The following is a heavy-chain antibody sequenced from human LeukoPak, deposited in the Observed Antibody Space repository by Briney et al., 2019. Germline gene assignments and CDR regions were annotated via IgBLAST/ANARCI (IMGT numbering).Heavy chain of an antibody. CDR1: GYTFTSYG. CDR2: ISAYNGNT. V-gene: IGHV1-18*01. Sequence: ASVKVSCKASGYTFTSYGISWVRQAPGQGLEWMGWISAYNGNTNYAQKLQGRVTMTTDTSTSTAYMELRSLRSDDTAVYYCARGGDGGYDYQDWFDTWGQGTLVTVSS. CDR3: ARGGDGGYDYQDWFDT. J-gene: IGHJ5*02. D-gene: IGHD5-12*01.